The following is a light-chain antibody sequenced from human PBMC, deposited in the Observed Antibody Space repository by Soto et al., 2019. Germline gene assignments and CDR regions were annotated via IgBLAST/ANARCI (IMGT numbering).Light chain of an antibody. CDR2: EDN. Sequence: NFMLTQPHSVSESPGKTVTISCTRSSGSIASNYVQCYQQRPGSAPTTVIYEDNHRPSGVPDRFSGSIDASSNSASLTISALKTEDEADYYCQSYDSSTRLFGGGTKLTVL. CDR1: SGSIASNY. V-gene: IGLV6-57*04. CDR3: QSYDSSTRL. J-gene: IGLJ3*02.